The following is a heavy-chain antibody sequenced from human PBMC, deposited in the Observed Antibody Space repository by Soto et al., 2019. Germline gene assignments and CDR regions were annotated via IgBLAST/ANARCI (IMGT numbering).Heavy chain of an antibody. CDR1: GFAFSDPD. Sequence: NPGGSLRLSCAASGFAFSDPDMSWIRQAPGKGLEWISYISSSGSTIYYADSVKGRFTISRDNAKKSLYLQMDSLTADDTAVYYCARGGASVTTPFDYWGQGTQVTVSS. D-gene: IGHD4-17*01. CDR2: ISSSGSTI. J-gene: IGHJ4*02. V-gene: IGHV3-11*01. CDR3: ARGGASVTTPFDY.